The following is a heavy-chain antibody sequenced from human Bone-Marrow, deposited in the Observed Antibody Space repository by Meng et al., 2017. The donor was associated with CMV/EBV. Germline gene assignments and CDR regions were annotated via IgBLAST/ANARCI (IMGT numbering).Heavy chain of an antibody. CDR1: GGTFSSYD. J-gene: IGHJ4*02. CDR2: IIASFGTA. CDR3: ARERWYYYDSSGYLYFDD. D-gene: IGHD3-22*01. V-gene: IGHV1-69*05. Sequence: SVKVSCKASGGTFSSYDISWVLQAPGQGLEWRGGIIASFGTANYAQKFQGRVTITTDEYTSTAYMELRSLRSEDEAVYYCARERWYYYDSSGYLYFDDWGQGTLVTVSS.